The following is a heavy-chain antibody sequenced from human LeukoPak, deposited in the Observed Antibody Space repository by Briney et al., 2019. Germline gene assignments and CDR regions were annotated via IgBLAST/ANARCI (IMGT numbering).Heavy chain of an antibody. CDR3: ARHDRYCSSATCYVPWFDP. Sequence: GSLRLSCAASGFTVSTSYISWVRQAPGKGLEWIGSIYYSGSTYYNPSLKSRVTISVDTSKNQFSLKLSSVTAADTAVYYCARHDRYCSSATCYVPWFDPWGQGTLVTVSS. V-gene: IGHV4-39*01. CDR2: IYYSGST. CDR1: GFTVSTSY. J-gene: IGHJ5*02. D-gene: IGHD2-2*01.